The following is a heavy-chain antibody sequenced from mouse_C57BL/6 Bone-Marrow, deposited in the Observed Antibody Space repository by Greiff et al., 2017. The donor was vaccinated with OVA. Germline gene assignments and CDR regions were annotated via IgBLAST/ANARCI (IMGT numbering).Heavy chain of an antibody. CDR1: GYAFSSYW. Sequence: VKLMESGAELVKPGASVKISCKASGYAFSSYWMNWVKQRPGKGLEWIGQIYPGDGDTNYNGKFKGKATLTADKSSSTAYMQLSSLTSEDSAVYFCARRRVDYFDDWGQGTTLTVSS. CDR3: ARRRVDYFDD. V-gene: IGHV1-80*01. J-gene: IGHJ2*01. CDR2: IYPGDGDT. D-gene: IGHD1-1*01.